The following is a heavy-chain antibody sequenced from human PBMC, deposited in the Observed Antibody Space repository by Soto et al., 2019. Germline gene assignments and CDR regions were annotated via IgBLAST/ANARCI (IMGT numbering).Heavy chain of an antibody. V-gene: IGHV1-2*04. D-gene: IGHD4-17*01. J-gene: IGHJ4*01. CDR3: ARVSPHYADCLDY. CDR1: GYTFTGYY. Sequence: ASVKVSCKASGYTFTGYYMHWVRQAPGQGLEWMGWVNPNSGGTNYAQKFQGWVTMTRDTSISTAYIELSRLRSDDTAVYYWARVSPHYADCLDYRGHGTLVTVSS. CDR2: VNPNSGGT.